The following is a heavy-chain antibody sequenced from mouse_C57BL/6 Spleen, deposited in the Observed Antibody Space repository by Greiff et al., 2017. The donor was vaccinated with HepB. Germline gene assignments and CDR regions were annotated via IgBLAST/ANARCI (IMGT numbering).Heavy chain of an antibody. Sequence: VQLQQSGAELVKPGASVKISCKASGYAFSSYWMNWVKQRPGKGLEWIGQIYPGDGDTNYNGKFKGKATLTADKSSSTAYMQLSSLTSEDSAVYFCARDDYDAYYAMDYWGQGTSVTVSS. J-gene: IGHJ4*01. V-gene: IGHV1-80*01. CDR1: GYAFSSYW. D-gene: IGHD2-4*01. CDR3: ARDDYDAYYAMDY. CDR2: IYPGDGDT.